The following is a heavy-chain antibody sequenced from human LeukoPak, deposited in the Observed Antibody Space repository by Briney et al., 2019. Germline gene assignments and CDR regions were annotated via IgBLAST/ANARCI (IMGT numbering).Heavy chain of an antibody. CDR2: TYTSGGT. CDR1: GFIVSYNY. CDR3: ARDSSVTTVDY. J-gene: IGHJ4*02. D-gene: IGHD4-17*01. V-gene: IGHV3-66*01. Sequence: GGSLRLSCAASGFIVSYNYMTWVRQAPGRGLEWVAVTYTSGGTYYADSVKGRFTISRDNSKSTLYLQMNSLRAEDTAVYYCARDSSVTTVDYWGQGTLVTVSS.